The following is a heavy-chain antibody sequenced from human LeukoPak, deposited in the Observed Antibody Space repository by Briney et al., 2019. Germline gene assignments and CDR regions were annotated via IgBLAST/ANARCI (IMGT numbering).Heavy chain of an antibody. J-gene: IGHJ4*02. Sequence: GASVKVSCKASGGTFSSYAISWVRQAPGQGLEWMGGVIPIFGTANYAQKFQGRATITADESTSTAYMELSSLRSEDTAVYYCARARCGGDCYSIHWGFYFDYWGQGTLVTVSS. CDR1: GGTFSSYA. CDR3: ARARCGGDCYSIHWGFYFDY. D-gene: IGHD2-21*01. CDR2: VIPIFGTA. V-gene: IGHV1-69*13.